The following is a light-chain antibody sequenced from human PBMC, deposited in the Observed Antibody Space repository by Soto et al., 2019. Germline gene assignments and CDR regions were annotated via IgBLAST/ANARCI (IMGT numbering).Light chain of an antibody. J-gene: IGLJ3*02. CDR1: SSNIGNNA. CDR3: AAWDDRLNGPV. Sequence: QSVLTPPPSVSEAPRQRVTISCSGSSSNIGNNAVNWYQQIPGKAPKLLIYYDDLLPSGVSDRFSVSKSGTSASLAISGLQSEDEADYYCAAWDDRLNGPVFGGGTKLTVL. CDR2: YDD. V-gene: IGLV1-36*01.